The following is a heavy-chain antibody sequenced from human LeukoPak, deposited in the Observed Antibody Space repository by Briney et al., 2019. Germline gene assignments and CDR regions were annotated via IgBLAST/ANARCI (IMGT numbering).Heavy chain of an antibody. CDR2: IYYSGST. D-gene: IGHD3-10*01. CDR3: ARRRRVVWFGSGGKEFDY. Sequence: SETLSLTCTVSGGSISNSSYYWGWIRQPPGKGLEWIGSIYYSGSTYYNPSLKSRVTISVDTSKNQFSLKLSSVTAADAAVYYCARRRRVVWFGSGGKEFDYWGQGTLVTVSS. V-gene: IGHV4-39*07. CDR1: GGSISNSSYY. J-gene: IGHJ4*02.